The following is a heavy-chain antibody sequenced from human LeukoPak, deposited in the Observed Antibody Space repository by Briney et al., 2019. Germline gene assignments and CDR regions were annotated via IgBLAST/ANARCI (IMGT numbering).Heavy chain of an antibody. J-gene: IGHJ4*02. Sequence: PGGPLRLSCAPSGFTFSSYGMHWVRQAPGKGLEWVAVIWYDGSNKYYADSVKGRFTISRDNSKNTLYLQMNSLRAEDTAVYYCARDEGPGYYDSSGYEFDYWGQGTLVTVSS. CDR1: GFTFSSYG. V-gene: IGHV3-33*01. CDR2: IWYDGSNK. D-gene: IGHD3-22*01. CDR3: ARDEGPGYYDSSGYEFDY.